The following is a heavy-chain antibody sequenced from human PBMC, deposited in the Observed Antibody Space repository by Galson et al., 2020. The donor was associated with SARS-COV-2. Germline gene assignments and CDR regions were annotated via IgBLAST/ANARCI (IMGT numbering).Heavy chain of an antibody. CDR1: GFSFSTYG. D-gene: IGHD2-15*01. J-gene: IGHJ3*01. Sequence: GSLRLSCGASGFSFSTYGMHWVRQAPGKGLEWVAVISYDGSSQFYAESVEGRFTISRDNSKNTLYLQMNSLRREETAVYYCARNMDTDAPYCSGGSCDDSLDVWGQGTLVTVSS. CDR3: ARNMDTDAPYCSGGSCDDSLDV. V-gene: IGHV3-30*03. CDR2: ISYDGSSQ.